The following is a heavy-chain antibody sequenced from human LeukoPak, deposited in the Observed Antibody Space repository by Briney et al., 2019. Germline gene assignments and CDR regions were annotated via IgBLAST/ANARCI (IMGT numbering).Heavy chain of an antibody. CDR2: IFYSGST. J-gene: IGHJ4*02. CDR3: ARGGRRGSYGYYFDY. D-gene: IGHD5-18*01. Sequence: SETLSLTCTVSGGSITSYYWSWIRQPPGKGLEWIGYIFYSGSTNYNPSLNSRVTISVDTSKNQFSLTLYSVTAADTAVYYCARGGRRGSYGYYFDYWGQGTLVTVSS. V-gene: IGHV4-59*01. CDR1: GGSITSYY.